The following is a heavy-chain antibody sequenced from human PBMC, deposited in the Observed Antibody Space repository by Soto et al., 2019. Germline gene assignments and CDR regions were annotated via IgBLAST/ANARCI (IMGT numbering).Heavy chain of an antibody. Sequence: PGGSLGLSCAASGFTFSSYAMSWVRQAPGKGLEWVSAISGSGGSTYYADSVKGRFTISRDNSKNTLYLQMNSLRTEDTAVYYCARALDFWSAYFDYWGQGSLVTVSS. J-gene: IGHJ4*02. CDR3: ARALDFWSAYFDY. D-gene: IGHD3-3*01. V-gene: IGHV3-23*01. CDR1: GFTFSSYA. CDR2: ISGSGGST.